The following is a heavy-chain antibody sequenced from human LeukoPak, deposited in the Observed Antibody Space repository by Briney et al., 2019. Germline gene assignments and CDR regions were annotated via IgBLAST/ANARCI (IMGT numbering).Heavy chain of an antibody. CDR2: ISDRGST. CDR3: AKRGVVIRVILVGFHKEAYYFDS. Sequence: GGSLRLSCAVSGITLSNYGMSWVRQGPGKGLEWVAGISDRGSTKYADSVKGRFTISRDNPKNTLYLQMDSVRAEDTAVYFCAKRGVVIRVILVGFHKEAYYFDSWGQGALVTVSS. D-gene: IGHD3-22*01. J-gene: IGHJ4*02. CDR1: GITLSNYG. V-gene: IGHV3-23*01.